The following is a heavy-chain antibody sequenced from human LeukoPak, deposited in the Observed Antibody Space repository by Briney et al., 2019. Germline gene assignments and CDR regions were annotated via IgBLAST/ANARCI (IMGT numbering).Heavy chain of an antibody. J-gene: IGHJ4*02. CDR1: GGSISSSSYY. V-gene: IGHV4-39*01. D-gene: IGHD6-13*01. CDR3: ARLRSTAIES. CDR2: IYYSGST. Sequence: SETLSLTCTVSGGSISSSSYYWGWIRQPPGKGLEWIGSIYYSGSTYYNPSLKSRVTISVDTSKNQFSLKLSSVTAADTAVYYCARLRSTAIESWGQGTLVTVSS.